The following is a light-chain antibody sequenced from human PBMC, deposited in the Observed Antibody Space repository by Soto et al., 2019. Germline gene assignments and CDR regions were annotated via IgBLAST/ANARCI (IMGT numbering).Light chain of an antibody. CDR3: QKYGSAPFT. V-gene: IGKV3-20*01. CDR1: QRVASRH. Sequence: IVLTQSPGTLSLSPGERATLSCWASQRVASRHIAWYRQKPGKTPRLLIYDASSRATGIPERISGSGSETDFILTISRLAPEDFAVYYCQKYGSAPFTLGPGTKVDTK. CDR2: DAS. J-gene: IGKJ3*01.